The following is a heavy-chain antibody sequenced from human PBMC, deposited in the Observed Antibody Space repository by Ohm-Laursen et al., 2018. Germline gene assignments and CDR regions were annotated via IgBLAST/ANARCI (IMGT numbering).Heavy chain of an antibody. D-gene: IGHD2-2*01. V-gene: IGHV3-33*08. CDR2: IWYDGSNK. Sequence: SLRLSCAAPGFTFDDFAMHWVRQAPGKGLEWVAVIWYDGSNKYYADSVKGRFTISRDNSKNTLYLQMNSLRAEDTAVYYCARANSHRVVPVAGLDYYGMDVWGQGTTVTVSS. CDR1: GFTFDDFA. J-gene: IGHJ6*02. CDR3: ARANSHRVVPVAGLDYYGMDV.